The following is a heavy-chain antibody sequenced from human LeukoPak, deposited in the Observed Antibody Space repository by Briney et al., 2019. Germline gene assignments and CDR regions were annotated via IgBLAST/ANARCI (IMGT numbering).Heavy chain of an antibody. CDR3: ARGLIRIRVVAALGGWFDS. CDR1: GGSFSGYY. CDR2: INHSGST. Sequence: PSETLSLTCAVYGGSFSGYYWSWIRQPPGKGLEWIGEINHSGSTNYNPSLKSRVTISVDTSKNQFSLKLSSVTAADTAVYYCARGLIRIRVVAALGGWFDSWGQGTLVTVSS. J-gene: IGHJ5*01. V-gene: IGHV4-34*01. D-gene: IGHD2-15*01.